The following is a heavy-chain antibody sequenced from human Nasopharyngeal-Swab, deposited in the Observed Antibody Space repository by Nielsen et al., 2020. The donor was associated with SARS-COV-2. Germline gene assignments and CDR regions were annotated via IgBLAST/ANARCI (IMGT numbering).Heavy chain of an antibody. V-gene: IGHV3-74*01. Sequence: GESLKISCAASGFTFSGYWMHWVRQDPGKGLVWVSRIKGDGTDTGYADSVKGRFTISRDNSKNTLYLQMNSLRAEDTALYYCAKDPWAGAGGGYFDYWGQGTLVTVSS. D-gene: IGHD6-13*01. J-gene: IGHJ4*02. CDR3: AKDPWAGAGGGYFDY. CDR2: IKGDGTDT. CDR1: GFTFSGYW.